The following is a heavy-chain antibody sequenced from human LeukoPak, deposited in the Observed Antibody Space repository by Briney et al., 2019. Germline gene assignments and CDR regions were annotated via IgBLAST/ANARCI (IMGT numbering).Heavy chain of an antibody. J-gene: IGHJ4*02. D-gene: IGHD2/OR15-2a*01. Sequence: SETLSLTCTVSGGPISSYYWSWIRQPPGKGLEWIGYIYYSGSTNYNPSLKSRVTISVDTSKNQFSLKLSSVTAADTAVYYCARDRVLFDYWGQGTLVTVSS. CDR3: ARDRVLFDY. CDR2: IYYSGST. CDR1: GGPISSYY. V-gene: IGHV4-59*01.